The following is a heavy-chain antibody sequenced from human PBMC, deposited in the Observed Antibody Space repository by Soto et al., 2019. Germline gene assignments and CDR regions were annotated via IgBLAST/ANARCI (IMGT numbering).Heavy chain of an antibody. CDR3: ARVSGRGWYNWFDP. CDR1: GGNFSSHG. CDR2: IMPLFGTT. V-gene: IGHV1-69*13. Sequence: SVKVSCKASGGNFSSHGISWVRQAPGQGLEFMGGIMPLFGTTNYAQKFRGRVTITADEPTSTVYVELRSLRSEDTAVYYCARVSGRGWYNWFDPWGQGTPVTVSS. J-gene: IGHJ5*02. D-gene: IGHD6-19*01.